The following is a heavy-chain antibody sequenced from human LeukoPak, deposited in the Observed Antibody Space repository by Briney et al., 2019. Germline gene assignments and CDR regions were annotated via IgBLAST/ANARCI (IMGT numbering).Heavy chain of an antibody. CDR2: IYYSGST. Sequence: SETLSLTCTVSGGSISSSSYYWGWIRQPPGKGLVWLGSIYYSGSTYYNSSLKSRITISVDTSKNQFSLKLSSVTAADTAVYYCARRFYYDILTGYSNWGQGTLVTVSS. J-gene: IGHJ4*02. V-gene: IGHV4-39*01. CDR1: GGSISSSSYY. CDR3: ARRFYYDILTGYSN. D-gene: IGHD3-9*01.